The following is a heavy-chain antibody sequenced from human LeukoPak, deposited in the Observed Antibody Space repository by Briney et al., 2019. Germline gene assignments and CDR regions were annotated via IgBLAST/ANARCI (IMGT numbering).Heavy chain of an antibody. CDR2: INPSGGST. CDR1: GGTFGDHS. J-gene: IGHJ4*02. V-gene: IGHV1-46*01. Sequence: ASVKVSCKAPGGTFGDHSLSWVRQAPGQGLEWMGIINPSGGSTSYAQKFQGRVTMTRDTSTSTVYMELSSLRSEDTAVYYCARVALRNYGPADYWGQGTLVTVSS. D-gene: IGHD1-7*01. CDR3: ARVALRNYGPADY.